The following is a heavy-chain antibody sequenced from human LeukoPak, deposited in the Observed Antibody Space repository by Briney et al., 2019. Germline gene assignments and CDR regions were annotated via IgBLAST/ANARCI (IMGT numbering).Heavy chain of an antibody. CDR2: IKQDGSQR. V-gene: IGHV3-7*05. D-gene: IGHD4-17*01. J-gene: IGHJ4*02. CDR3: AREVYGDNYFDY. CDR1: GFSFSTYG. Sequence: GGSLRLSCVGSGFSFSTYGMHWVRQAPGKGPEWVANIKQDGSQRYYVDSVKGRFTISRDNGRNSLFLQMNSLRAEDTAVYYCAREVYGDNYFDYWGQGTLVTVSS.